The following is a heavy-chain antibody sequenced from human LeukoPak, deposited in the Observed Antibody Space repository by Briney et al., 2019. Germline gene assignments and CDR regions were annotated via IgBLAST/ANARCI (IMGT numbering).Heavy chain of an antibody. D-gene: IGHD5-18*01. CDR2: IYYSGST. CDR3: ARGTHHVDTAMVGRPHATRTQYYYGMDV. CDR1: GDSISSSSYY. Sequence: SETLSLTCTVSGDSISSSSYYWGWIRQPPGKGLEWIGSIYYSGSTYYNPSLKSRVTISEDTSKNQFSLKLSSVTPEDTAVYYCARGTHHVDTAMVGRPHATRTQYYYGMDVWGQGTTVTVSS. V-gene: IGHV4-39*01. J-gene: IGHJ6*02.